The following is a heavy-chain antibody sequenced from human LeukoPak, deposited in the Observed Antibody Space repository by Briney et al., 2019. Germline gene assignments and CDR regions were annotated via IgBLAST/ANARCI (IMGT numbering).Heavy chain of an antibody. Sequence: SQTLSLTCAISGDSVSSNSAAWNWIRQSPSRGLEWLGRTYYRSKWYNAYAVSVKSRITINPDTSKNQFSLQLNSVTPEDTAVYYCARTTEDCSRTSCYQYWFDPWGQGTLVTVSS. V-gene: IGHV6-1*01. CDR2: TYYRSKWYN. CDR1: GDSVSSNSAA. D-gene: IGHD2-2*01. J-gene: IGHJ5*02. CDR3: ARTTEDCSRTSCYQYWFDP.